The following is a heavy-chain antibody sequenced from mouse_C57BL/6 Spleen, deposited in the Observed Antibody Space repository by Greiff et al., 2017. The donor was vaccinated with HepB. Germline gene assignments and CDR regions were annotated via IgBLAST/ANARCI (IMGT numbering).Heavy chain of an antibody. Sequence: EVQLVESGPGLVKPSQSLSLTCSVTGYSITSGYYWNWIRQFPGNKLEWMGYISYDGSNNYNPSLKNRISITRDTSKNQFFLKLNSVTTEDTATYYCARGNYVPWYFDVWGTGTTVTVSS. J-gene: IGHJ1*03. V-gene: IGHV3-6*01. CDR1: GYSITSGYY. CDR3: ARGNYVPWYFDV. CDR2: ISYDGSN. D-gene: IGHD2-1*01.